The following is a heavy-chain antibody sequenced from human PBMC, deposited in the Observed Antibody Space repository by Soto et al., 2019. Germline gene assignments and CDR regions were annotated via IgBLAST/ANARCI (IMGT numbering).Heavy chain of an antibody. CDR3: AKDRSKGMVEPEYLQH. D-gene: IGHD3-10*01. CDR1: GFTFSSYA. CDR2: ISGSGGST. Sequence: GGSLRLSCADSGFTFSSYAMSWVRQAPGKGLEWVSGISGSGGSTYYADSVKGRFTISRDNSKNTLYLQMNSLRAEDTAIYYCAKDRSKGMVEPEYLQHWGQGTLVTVSS. J-gene: IGHJ1*01. V-gene: IGHV3-23*01.